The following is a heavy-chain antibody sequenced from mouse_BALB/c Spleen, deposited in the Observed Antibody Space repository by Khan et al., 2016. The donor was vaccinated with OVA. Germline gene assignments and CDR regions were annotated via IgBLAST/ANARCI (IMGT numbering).Heavy chain of an antibody. CDR1: GFNIKDTY. Sequence: VQLKQSGAELVKPGASVKLSCTASGFNIKDTYIHWVQQRPEQGLEWIGRIDPANGNTKYDPKFQGKATIKADTSSNTAYLQLSSLTSEDTAVEYCGGFFAELDGSGWVAYWGQGTLVTGSA. J-gene: IGHJ3*01. CDR2: IDPANGNT. V-gene: IGHV14-3*02. D-gene: IGHD1-1*01. CDR3: GGFFAELDGSGWVAY.